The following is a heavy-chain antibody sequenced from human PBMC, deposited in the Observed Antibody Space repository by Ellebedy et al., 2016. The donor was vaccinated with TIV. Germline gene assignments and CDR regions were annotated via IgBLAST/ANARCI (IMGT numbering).Heavy chain of an antibody. CDR3: AGGTY. J-gene: IGHJ4*02. V-gene: IGHV3-53*01. CDR2: MDAGGNT. Sequence: GESLKISCAASGFTVSGDYMSWVRQAPGKGLEWVSIMDAGGNTHYPDPVKGRFTVSRDNSKNTLDLQMNSLRAEDTAVYYCAGGTYWGQGTLVTVSS. CDR1: GFTVSGDY.